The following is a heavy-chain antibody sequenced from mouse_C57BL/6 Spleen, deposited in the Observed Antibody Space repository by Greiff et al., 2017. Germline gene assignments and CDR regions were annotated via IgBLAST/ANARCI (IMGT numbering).Heavy chain of an antibody. V-gene: IGHV14-2*01. CDR1: GFNIKDYY. CDR2: IDPEDGET. Sequence: EVQLQQSGAELVKPGASVKLSCTASGFNIKDYYMHWVKQRTEQGLEWIGRIDPEDGETKYAPKFPGKATLTADTSSNTAYLQRSSLTSEDTAVYYCARGGFDYWGQGTTLTVSS. CDR3: ARGGFDY. J-gene: IGHJ2*01.